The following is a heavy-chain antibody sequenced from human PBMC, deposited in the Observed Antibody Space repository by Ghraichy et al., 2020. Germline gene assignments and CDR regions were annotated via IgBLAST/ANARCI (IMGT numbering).Heavy chain of an antibody. Sequence: SETLSLTCTVSGGSISSYYWSWIRQPPGKGLEWIGYIYYSGSTNYNPSLKSRVTISVDTSKNQFSLKLSSVTAADTAVYYCARAVAGTGGYYYYYGMDVWGQGTTVTVS. V-gene: IGHV4-59*01. CDR1: GGSISSYY. CDR3: ARAVAGTGGYYYYYGMDV. J-gene: IGHJ6*02. CDR2: IYYSGST. D-gene: IGHD6-19*01.